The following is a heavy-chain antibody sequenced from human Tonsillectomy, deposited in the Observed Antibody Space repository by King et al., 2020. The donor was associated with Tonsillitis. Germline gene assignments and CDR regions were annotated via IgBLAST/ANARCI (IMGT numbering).Heavy chain of an antibody. J-gene: IGHJ4*02. CDR3: ASRVVVVVSSVDYFDY. CDR1: GFTFRSYL. Sequence: EVQLVESGGGLVQPGGSLRLSCAASGFTFRSYLMSWVRQAPGKGLEWVANIKQDGSEKYYVDSVKGRFTISRDSAKNSLYLQMNSLRDEDTAVYYCASRVVVVVSSVDYFDYWGQGTLVTVSS. V-gene: IGHV3-7*01. CDR2: IKQDGSEK. D-gene: IGHD3-22*01.